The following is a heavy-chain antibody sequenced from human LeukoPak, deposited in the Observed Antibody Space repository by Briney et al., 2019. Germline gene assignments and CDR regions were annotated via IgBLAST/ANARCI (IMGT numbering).Heavy chain of an antibody. D-gene: IGHD3-9*01. CDR1: GFTFSSYS. J-gene: IGHJ4*02. Sequence: GGSLRLSCAVSGFTFSSYSMNWVRQAPGKGLEWVSSISTSSSYIDYADSVKGRFTISRDNAKNSLYLQMSSLRAEDTAVYYCARVGTGRDFDWFGLDYWGQGTLVTVSS. CDR3: ARVGTGRDFDWFGLDY. CDR2: ISTSSSYI. V-gene: IGHV3-21*01.